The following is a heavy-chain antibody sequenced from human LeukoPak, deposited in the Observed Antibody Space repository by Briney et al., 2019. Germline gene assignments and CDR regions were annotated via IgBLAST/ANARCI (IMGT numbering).Heavy chain of an antibody. CDR2: ISGSGGST. CDR1: GFTFSSYA. D-gene: IGHD3-22*01. Sequence: LTGGSLRLSCAASGFTFSSYAMSWVRQAPGKGLEWVSAISGSGGSTYYADSVKGRLTISRDNSKNTLYLQMNSLRAEDTAVYYCAKEYDSSGYALYYYYGMDVWGQGTTVTVSS. CDR3: AKEYDSSGYALYYYYGMDV. J-gene: IGHJ6*02. V-gene: IGHV3-23*01.